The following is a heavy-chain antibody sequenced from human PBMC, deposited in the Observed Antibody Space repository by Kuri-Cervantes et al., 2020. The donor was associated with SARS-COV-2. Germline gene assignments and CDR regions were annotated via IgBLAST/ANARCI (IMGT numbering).Heavy chain of an antibody. D-gene: IGHD2-8*02. Sequence: GGSLRLSCAASGFTFSSYAMSWVRQAPGKGLEWVSAISGSGGSTYYADSVKGRFTISRDNSKNTLYLQMNSLRGEDTAVYYCARDGGEGYNFDAFDFWGQGTMVTVSS. V-gene: IGHV3-23*01. CDR3: ARDGGEGYNFDAFDF. J-gene: IGHJ3*01. CDR1: GFTFSSYA. CDR2: ISGSGGST.